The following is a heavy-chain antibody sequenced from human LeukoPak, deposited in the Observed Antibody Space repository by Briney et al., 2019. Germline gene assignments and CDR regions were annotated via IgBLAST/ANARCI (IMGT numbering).Heavy chain of an antibody. J-gene: IGHJ4*02. CDR2: ISSSGSTI. Sequence: GGSLRLSCAASGFTFSDYYMSWICQAPGKGLEWVSYISSSGSTIYYADSVKGRFTISRDNAKNSLYLQMNSLRAEDTAVYYCARTDSGSYLKFDYWGQGTLVTVSS. CDR3: ARTDSGSYLKFDY. D-gene: IGHD1-26*01. V-gene: IGHV3-11*01. CDR1: GFTFSDYY.